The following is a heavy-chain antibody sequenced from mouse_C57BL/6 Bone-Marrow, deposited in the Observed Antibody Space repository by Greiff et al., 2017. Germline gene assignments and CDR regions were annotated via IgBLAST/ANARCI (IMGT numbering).Heavy chain of an antibody. CDR1: GFTFSSYA. D-gene: IGHD1-1*01. CDR2: ISDGGSYT. Sequence: VQLQQSGGGLVKPGGSLKLSCAASGFTFSSYAMSWVRQTPEKRLEWVATISDGGSYTYYPDNVKGRFTISRDNAKNNLYLQMSHLKSEDTAMYYCARPYYYGSSLFAYWGQGTLVTVSA. CDR3: ARPYYYGSSLFAY. V-gene: IGHV5-4*01. J-gene: IGHJ3*01.